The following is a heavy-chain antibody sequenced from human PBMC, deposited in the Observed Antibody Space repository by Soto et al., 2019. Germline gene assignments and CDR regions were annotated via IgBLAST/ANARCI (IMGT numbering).Heavy chain of an antibody. CDR3: TRGHPSIYNY. CDR1: GFTFSNYW. CDR2: IKEDGSEK. Sequence: EVQLVESGGGLVQPGGSLRLSCAASGFTFSNYWMSWVRQAPGKGLEWVANIKEDGSEKYYVDSVKGRVTISRDNAKNSLYLQMSSLRPEDTAVYYCTRGHPSIYNYWGQGTLVTVSS. J-gene: IGHJ4*02. D-gene: IGHD4-4*01. V-gene: IGHV3-7*01.